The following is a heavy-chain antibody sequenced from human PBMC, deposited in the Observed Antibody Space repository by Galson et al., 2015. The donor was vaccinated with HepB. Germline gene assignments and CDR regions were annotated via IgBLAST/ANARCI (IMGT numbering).Heavy chain of an antibody. CDR3: ATSTSQDAFDI. D-gene: IGHD2-2*01. CDR2: ISGSGTTK. CDR1: GFSFSPYG. V-gene: IGHV3-48*03. J-gene: IGHJ3*02. Sequence: SLRLSCAASGFSFSPYGMNWVRQAPGRGLEWVSYISGSGTTKYYADSVKGRFTISRDNAKTSLWLQMNSLRVQDTAVYYCATSTSQDAFDIWGQGTMVTVSS.